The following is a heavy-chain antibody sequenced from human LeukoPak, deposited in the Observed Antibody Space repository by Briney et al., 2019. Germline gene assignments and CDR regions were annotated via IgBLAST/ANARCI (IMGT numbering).Heavy chain of an antibody. V-gene: IGHV4-38-2*02. Sequence: SETLSLTCTVSGYSISSGYYWGWIRQPPGKGLEWIGSIYHSGSTYYNPSLKSRVTISVDTSKNQFSLKLSSVTAADTAVYYCARIKRGPTTVPTGYYSYYMDVWGKGTTVTVSS. D-gene: IGHD4-11*01. CDR1: GYSISSGYY. J-gene: IGHJ6*03. CDR2: IYHSGST. CDR3: ARIKRGPTTVPTGYYSYYMDV.